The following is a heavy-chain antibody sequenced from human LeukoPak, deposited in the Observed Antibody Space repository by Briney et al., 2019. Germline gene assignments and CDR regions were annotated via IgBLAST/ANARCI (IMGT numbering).Heavy chain of an antibody. D-gene: IGHD3-10*01. CDR3: VKEQSSGNYRTADF. J-gene: IGHJ4*02. CDR1: GFTLSSCG. V-gene: IGHV3-30*18. CDR2: ITYDGITT. Sequence: GTSLRLSCAASGFTLSSCGMHWVRQAPRKGLEWVAVITYDGITTYFDDSVKGRFTISRDTSKSMLYLQMNSLGPEDTAVYYCVKEQSSGNYRTADFWGQGTLVTVSS.